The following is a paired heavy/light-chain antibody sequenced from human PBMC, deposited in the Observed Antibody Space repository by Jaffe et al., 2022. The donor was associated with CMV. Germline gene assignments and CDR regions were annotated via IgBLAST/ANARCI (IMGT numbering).Heavy chain of an antibody. V-gene: IGHV4-34*01. CDR1: GGSFNNNY. J-gene: IGHJ6*02. CDR2: VNHSGST. CDR3: ARGGGASLTRGVYIIRHYYYYALDV. D-gene: IGHD3-10*01. Sequence: QVQLQQWGAGLLRPSETLSLTCALYGGSFNNNYWNWIRQAPGKGLEWIGEVNHSGSTNYNPSLKSRVTISVDPSKNQFSLRLTSVTAADTAVYFCARGGGASLTRGVYIIRHYYYYALDVWGQGTTVTV.
Light chain of an antibody. Sequence: DIQMTQSPSTLSASVGDRVTITCRASQNINAWLAWYQQKPGRPPNLLIHKSRSLESGVPSRFSGSGSETEFTLTISSLQADDFASYYCQQYASYPFTFGQGTKL. CDR1: QNINAW. V-gene: IGKV1-5*03. CDR3: QQYASYPFT. J-gene: IGKJ2*01. CDR2: KSR.